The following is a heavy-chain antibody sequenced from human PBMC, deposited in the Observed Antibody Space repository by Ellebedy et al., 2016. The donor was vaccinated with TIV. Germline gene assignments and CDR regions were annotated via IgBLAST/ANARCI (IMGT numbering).Heavy chain of an antibody. V-gene: IGHV3-23*01. J-gene: IGHJ6*02. CDR2: MSGGGEIT. Sequence: PGGSLRLSCVASGFPFISYAMTWVRQTPGKGLEWLSSMSGGGEITYYADSVKGRFTISRDNSKNTLYLQMSSLRGEDTATYYCAKRRSGSGSYQGHYHYGMDVWGQGTTVTVSS. CDR1: GFPFISYA. D-gene: IGHD3-10*01. CDR3: AKRRSGSGSYQGHYHYGMDV.